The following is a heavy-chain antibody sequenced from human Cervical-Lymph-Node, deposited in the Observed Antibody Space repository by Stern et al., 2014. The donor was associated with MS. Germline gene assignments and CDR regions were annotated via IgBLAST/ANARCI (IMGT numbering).Heavy chain of an antibody. V-gene: IGHV3-30*18. CDR1: GFTFSNYG. CDR3: AKDRGSSVAARYFDY. J-gene: IGHJ4*02. Sequence: QVPLVESGGGVVQPGRSLRLSCAASGFTFSNYGMHWVRQAPGKGLEWAAVILYDGSNKYYADSVKGRFTVSRDNSKNTLYLQMNSLRADDTAIYYCAKDRGSSVAARYFDYWGQGTLVTVSS. CDR2: ILYDGSNK. D-gene: IGHD6-6*01.